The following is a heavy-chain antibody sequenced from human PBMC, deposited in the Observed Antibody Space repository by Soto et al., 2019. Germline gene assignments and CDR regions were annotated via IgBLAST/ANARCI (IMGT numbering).Heavy chain of an antibody. CDR3: EREVKDYGDFLYYFDY. J-gene: IGHJ4*02. D-gene: IGHD4-17*01. V-gene: IGHV1-18*01. Sequence: ASVKVFCKASGYTFTSYGISWVRQAPGQGLEWMGWISAYNGNTNYAQKLQGRVTMTTDTSTSTAYMELRSLRSDDTAVYYCEREVKDYGDFLYYFDYWGKGTLVTVSS. CDR2: ISAYNGNT. CDR1: GYTFTSYG.